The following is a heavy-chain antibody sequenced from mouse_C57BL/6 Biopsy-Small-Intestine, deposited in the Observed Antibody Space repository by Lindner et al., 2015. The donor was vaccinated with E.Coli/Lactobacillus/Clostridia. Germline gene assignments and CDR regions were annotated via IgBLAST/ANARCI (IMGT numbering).Heavy chain of an antibody. CDR1: GYSFTGYN. J-gene: IGHJ1*01. CDR3: ASPIYYGDYGYFDV. D-gene: IGHD2-13*01. CDR2: INPYYGST. V-gene: IGHV1-39*01. Sequence: VQLQESGPELVKPGASVKISCKASGYSFTGYNMNWVKQSHGKSLEWIGNINPYYGSTSYNQKFKGKATLTVDKSSSTAYMQLNSLTSEDSAVYYCASPIYYGDYGYFDVWGAGTTVTVSS.